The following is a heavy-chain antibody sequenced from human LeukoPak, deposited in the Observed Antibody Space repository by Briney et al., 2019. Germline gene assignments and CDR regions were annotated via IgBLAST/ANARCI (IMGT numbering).Heavy chain of an antibody. D-gene: IGHD3-22*01. V-gene: IGHV4-31*03. CDR1: GGSISSGGYY. Sequence: SETLSLTCTVSGGSISSGGYYWSWIRQHPGKGLGWIGYIYYSGSTYYNPSLKSRVTISVDTSKNQFSLKLSSVTAADTAVYYCASGDYYDSSGYYYWGQGTLVTVSS. J-gene: IGHJ4*02. CDR3: ASGDYYDSSGYYY. CDR2: IYYSGST.